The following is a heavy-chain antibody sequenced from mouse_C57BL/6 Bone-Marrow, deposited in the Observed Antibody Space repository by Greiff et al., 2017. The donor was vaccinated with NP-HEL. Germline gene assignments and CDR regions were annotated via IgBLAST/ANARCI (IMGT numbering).Heavy chain of an antibody. CDR2: IDPSDSYT. CDR1: GYTFTSYW. CDR3: AIDGYSFFDY. V-gene: IGHV1-69*01. D-gene: IGHD2-3*01. J-gene: IGHJ2*01. Sequence: QVQLQQPGAELVMPGASVKLSCKASGYTFTSYWMHWVKQRPGQGLEWIGEIDPSDSYTNYNQKFKGKSTLTVDKSSSTAYMQLSSLTSEDSAVYYCAIDGYSFFDYWGQGTTLTVSS.